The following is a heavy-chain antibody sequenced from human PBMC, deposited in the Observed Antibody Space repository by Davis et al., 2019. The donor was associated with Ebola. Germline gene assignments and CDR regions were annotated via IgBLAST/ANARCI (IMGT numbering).Heavy chain of an antibody. Sequence: ASVKVSCKASGYTFTSYDINWVRQATGQGLEWMGWMNPNSGNTGYAQKFQGRVTMTRDTSISTAYMELSRLRSDDTAVYYCARVAGYGDPAWGYYYYGMDVWGQGTTVTVSS. CDR3: ARVAGYGDPAWGYYYYGMDV. CDR1: GYTFTSYD. J-gene: IGHJ6*02. V-gene: IGHV1-8*01. D-gene: IGHD4-17*01. CDR2: MNPNSGNT.